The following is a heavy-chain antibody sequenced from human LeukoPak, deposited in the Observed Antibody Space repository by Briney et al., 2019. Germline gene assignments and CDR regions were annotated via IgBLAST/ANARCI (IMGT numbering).Heavy chain of an antibody. CDR2: ISSSVSSI. D-gene: IGHD3-22*01. CDR3: AKGYYDSSGYYYVTFDY. CDR1: GFTFSDYY. V-gene: IGHV3-11*01. Sequence: VGSLRLSCAASGFTFSDYYMSWICQSPGKGGGWGSYISSSVSSIYYADSVKGRFTISRDNATNSLYLQMNSLRAEDKAVYYCAKGYYDSSGYYYVTFDYWGQGTLVTVSS. J-gene: IGHJ4*02.